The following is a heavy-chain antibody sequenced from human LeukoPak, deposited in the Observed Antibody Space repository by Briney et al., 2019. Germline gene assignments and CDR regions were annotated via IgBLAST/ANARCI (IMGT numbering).Heavy chain of an antibody. J-gene: IGHJ4*02. Sequence: GGSLRLSCAASGFTVSDNFMTWVRQAPGKGREWVSVIYISGGTYYADSVKGRFTISRDKSKNTLYLEMNSLRVEDTAMYYCARHIRSSGWYSDYWGQGMLVTVSS. CDR3: ARHIRSSGWYSDY. V-gene: IGHV3-53*01. CDR1: GFTVSDNF. D-gene: IGHD6-19*01. CDR2: IYISGGT.